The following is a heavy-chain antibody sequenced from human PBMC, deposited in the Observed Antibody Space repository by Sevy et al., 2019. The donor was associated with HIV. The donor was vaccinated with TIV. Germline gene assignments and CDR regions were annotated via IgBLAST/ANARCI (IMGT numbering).Heavy chain of an antibody. J-gene: IGHJ6*02. CDR3: AGGARGTLPSYYYYTLNV. CDR1: GYRFADYW. V-gene: IGHV5-51*01. Sequence: GESLKISCKGSGYRFADYWIGWVRQMPGKGLEYMGIIYPGDSDTRYSPPFQGQVTISVDKSINTAYLQWSSLKASDTAIYYCAGGARGTLPSYYYYTLNVWGQGTTVTVSS. CDR2: IYPGDSDT. D-gene: IGHD1-1*01.